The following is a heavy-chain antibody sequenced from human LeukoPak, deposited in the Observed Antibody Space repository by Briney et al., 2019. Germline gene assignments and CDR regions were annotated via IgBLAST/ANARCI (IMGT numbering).Heavy chain of an antibody. CDR2: IYSGGST. CDR1: GGSISSGTYD. D-gene: IGHD6-13*01. Sequence: PSETLSLTCSVSGGSISSGTYDWGWIRQSPGKGLEWIGTIYSGGSTYYNPSLKSRVDISVDTSKNRFSLKLNSVTAADTAVYYCAGHVSAAAGGRWGQGTLVTVSS. J-gene: IGHJ4*02. V-gene: IGHV4-39*07. CDR3: AGHVSAAAGGR.